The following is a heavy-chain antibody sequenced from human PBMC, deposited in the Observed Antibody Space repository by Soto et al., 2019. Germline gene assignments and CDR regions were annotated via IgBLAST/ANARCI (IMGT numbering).Heavy chain of an antibody. CDR3: ARKFDCTDTTCYGSLDV. J-gene: IGHJ6*04. D-gene: IGHD2-2*01. CDR1: GASIISHY. Sequence: PSETLSLTCSVTGASIISHYWSWIRQPPGKGLEWLGHFFHRGNTMYNPSVRSRVTMSVDTSKNQFSLKLTSVTAADTAVYYCARKFDCTDTTCYGSLDVWGKGTTVTVSS. V-gene: IGHV4-59*08. CDR2: FFHRGNT.